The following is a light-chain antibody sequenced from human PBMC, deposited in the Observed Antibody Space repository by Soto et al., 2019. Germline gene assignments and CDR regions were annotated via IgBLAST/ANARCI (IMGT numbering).Light chain of an antibody. CDR2: GAS. J-gene: IGKJ4*01. CDR3: QQYNNWPPLT. V-gene: IGKV3-15*01. CDR1: QSVSYN. Sequence: EIVMKQSPATLSVSPGERATLSCRASQSVSYNLAWYQQKPGQAPRLLIYGASTRATGIPARFSGSGSETEFTLAISSLQSEDFAVYYCQQYNNWPPLTFCGRAYADIK.